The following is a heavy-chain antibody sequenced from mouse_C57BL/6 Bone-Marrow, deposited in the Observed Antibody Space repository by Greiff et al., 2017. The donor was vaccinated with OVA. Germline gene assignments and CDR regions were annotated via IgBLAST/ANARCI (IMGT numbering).Heavy chain of an antibody. J-gene: IGHJ1*03. Sequence: QVQLQQSGAELVRPGDSVTLSCKASGYTFTDYEMHWVQQTPVHGLEWIGAIDPETGGTASNQKFKGKAILTADKSSSTAYMELLSLTSEDSAVYYCTRNPHYYGSSYWYFDVWGTGTTVTVSS. CDR3: TRNPHYYGSSYWYFDV. CDR1: GYTFTDYE. CDR2: IDPETGGT. V-gene: IGHV1-15*01. D-gene: IGHD1-1*01.